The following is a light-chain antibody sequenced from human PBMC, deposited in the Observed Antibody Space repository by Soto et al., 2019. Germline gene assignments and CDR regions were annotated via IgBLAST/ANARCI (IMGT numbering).Light chain of an antibody. CDR2: GAS. Sequence: EIVMTQSPTTLSVSPGERATLSCRASQSVSTNLAWYQQKPGQVPSLLIYGASTRASGIPARFSGSGSGTEFTLTIGSLQSEDFAVYYCPQYSSSPSCGQGTRLEIK. CDR1: QSVSTN. CDR3: PQYSSSPS. V-gene: IGKV3-15*01. J-gene: IGKJ5*01.